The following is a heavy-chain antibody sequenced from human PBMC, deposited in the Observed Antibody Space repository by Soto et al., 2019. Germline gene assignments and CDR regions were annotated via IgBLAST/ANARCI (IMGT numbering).Heavy chain of an antibody. V-gene: IGHV3-30*18. J-gene: IGHJ4*02. D-gene: IGHD4-4*01. CDR2: ISYDGSNK. CDR1: GFTFSSYG. Sequence: GGSLRLSCAASGFTFSSYGMHWVRQAPGKGLEWVAVISYDGSNKYYADSVKGRFTISRDNSKNTLYLQMNSLRAEDTAVYYCAKELQQFYYDYWGQGTLVTVSS. CDR3: AKELQQFYYDY.